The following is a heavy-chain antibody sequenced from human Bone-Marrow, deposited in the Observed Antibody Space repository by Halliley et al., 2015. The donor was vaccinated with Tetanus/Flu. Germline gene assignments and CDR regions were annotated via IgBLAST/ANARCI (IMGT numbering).Heavy chain of an antibody. D-gene: IGHD2-2*02. Sequence: TLSLTCAVSGDSIGSDKWWTWVRQPPGKGLEWIGSFYNSGSTYYNPSLKSRVSISVDMSKNQFSLELKSVTAADTAVYYCAREFSNSPFCSSSSCYRSWFDPWGQGSLVTVSS. CDR2: FYNSGST. CDR3: AREFSNSPFCSSSSCYRSWFDP. CDR1: GDSIGSDKW. V-gene: IGHV4-38-2*02. J-gene: IGHJ5*02.